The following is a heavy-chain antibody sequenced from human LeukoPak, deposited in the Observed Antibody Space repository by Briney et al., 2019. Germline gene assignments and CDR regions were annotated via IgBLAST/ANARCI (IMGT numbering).Heavy chain of an antibody. CDR1: GYTFTRYG. V-gene: IGHV1-18*01. D-gene: IGHD1-1*01. J-gene: IGHJ5*02. CDR2: ISTYDGDT. CDR3: ARGGTTGIHWFDP. Sequence: ASVKVSCKASGYTFTRYGISWVRQAPGEGLEWMGWISTYDGDTNYAQKFQGRVTMTTDTSTSTAYMELRSLRSDDTAVYYCARGGTTGIHWFDPWGQGTLVTVSS.